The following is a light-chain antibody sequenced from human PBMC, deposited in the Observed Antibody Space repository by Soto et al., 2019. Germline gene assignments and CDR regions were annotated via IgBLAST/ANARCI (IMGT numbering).Light chain of an antibody. Sequence: EVVLTQSPGTLSLSPGERATLSCRASQSVISNLAWYQQKPGQAPRLLIYAASARATGIPARFSGSGSETEFTLTISSLQSEDLAVYYCQQYANWPKTFGQGTKVDIK. J-gene: IGKJ1*01. V-gene: IGKV3-15*01. CDR3: QQYANWPKT. CDR2: AAS. CDR1: QSVISN.